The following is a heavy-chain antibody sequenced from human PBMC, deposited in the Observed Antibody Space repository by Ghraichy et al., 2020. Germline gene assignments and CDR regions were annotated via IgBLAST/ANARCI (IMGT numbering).Heavy chain of an antibody. CDR1: GASISRFY. Sequence: SQTLSLTCTVSGASISRFYWGWIRQPPGKGLEWIGNIYNSGSTNYNPSLESRVTISVDTSKNKFSLRLSSVTAADTAVYYCARGSDCSTTSCYLRAYYYYYMDVWGKGTTVTVSS. CDR2: IYNSGST. CDR3: ARGSDCSTTSCYLRAYYYYYMDV. J-gene: IGHJ6*03. V-gene: IGHV4-59*01. D-gene: IGHD2-2*01.